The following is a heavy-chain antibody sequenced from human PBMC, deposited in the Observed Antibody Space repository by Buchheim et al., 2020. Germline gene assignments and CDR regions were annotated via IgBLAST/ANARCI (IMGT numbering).Heavy chain of an antibody. CDR2: IYHSGST. Sequence: QVQLQESGPGLVKPSGTLSLTCAVSGGSTSSSNWWSWVRQPPGKGLEWIGEIYHSGSTNYNPSLKSRVTISVDKAKNQFSLKLSSVTAADTAVYYCASTYYYDSSGYYRYYYYYGMDVWGQGTT. V-gene: IGHV4-4*02. CDR1: GGSTSSSNW. J-gene: IGHJ6*02. D-gene: IGHD3-22*01. CDR3: ASTYYYDSSGYYRYYYYYGMDV.